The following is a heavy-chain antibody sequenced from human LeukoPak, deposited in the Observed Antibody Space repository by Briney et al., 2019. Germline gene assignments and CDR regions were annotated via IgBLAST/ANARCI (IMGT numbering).Heavy chain of an antibody. CDR3: ARDLEAVSWFDP. V-gene: IGHV1-2*02. CDR2: INPNSGGT. J-gene: IGHJ5*02. D-gene: IGHD6-19*01. Sequence: GASVKVSCKASGCTFTGYYMHWVRQAPGQGLEWMGWINPNSGGTNYAQKFQGRVTMTRDTSISTAYMELSRLRSDDTAVYYCARDLEAVSWFDPWGQGTLVTVSS. CDR1: GCTFTGYY.